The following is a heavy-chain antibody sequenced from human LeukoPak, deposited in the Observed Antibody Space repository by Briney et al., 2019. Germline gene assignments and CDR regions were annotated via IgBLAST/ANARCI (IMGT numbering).Heavy chain of an antibody. CDR3: ARGPLRRPVY. CDR1: GDSVSSNSAA. V-gene: IGHV6-1*01. J-gene: IGHJ4*02. CDR2: TYYRSKWYS. Sequence: SQTLSLTCVISGDSVSSNSAAWNWIRQSPSRGLEWLGRTYYRSKWYSYSAVSVKSRIIINPDTSKNQFSLQLNSVTPEDTAVYYCARGPLRRPVYWGQGTLVTVSS. D-gene: IGHD6-25*01.